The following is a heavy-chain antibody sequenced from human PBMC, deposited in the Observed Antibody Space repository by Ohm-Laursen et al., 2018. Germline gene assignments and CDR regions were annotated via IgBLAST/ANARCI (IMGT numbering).Heavy chain of an antibody. V-gene: IGHV3-11*04. Sequence: SLRLSCAAPGFTFSDYYMSWIRQAPGKGLEWVSYISSSGSTIYYADSVKGRFTISRDNANNSLYLQMNSLRVEDTAVYYCASPYSGSSDYDSSFAFGIWGQGTVVTVSS. CDR3: ASPYSGSSDYDSSFAFGI. CDR1: GFTFSDYY. D-gene: IGHD3-22*01. J-gene: IGHJ3*02. CDR2: ISSSGSTI.